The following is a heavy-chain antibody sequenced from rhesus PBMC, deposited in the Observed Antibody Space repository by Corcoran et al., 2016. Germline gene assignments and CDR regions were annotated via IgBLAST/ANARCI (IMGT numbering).Heavy chain of an antibody. J-gene: IGHJ5-1*01. D-gene: IGHD1-44*01. V-gene: IGHV4-76*01. CDR2: MYGSSGST. CDR1: GGSISGGYD. Sequence: QVQLQESGPGLVKPSETLSLTCAVSGGSISGGYDWSWIRPPPGKGLERSGDMYGSSGSTNNNPARKKRVTIAKDTSKNQFSRKRSSGTAADTAVYYCARLRVGTTFDVWGPGVLVTVSS. CDR3: ARLRVGTTFDV.